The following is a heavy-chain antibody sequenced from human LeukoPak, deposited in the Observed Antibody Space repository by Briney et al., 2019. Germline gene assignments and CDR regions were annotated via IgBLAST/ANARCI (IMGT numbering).Heavy chain of an antibody. J-gene: IGHJ6*02. CDR3: ARDTVYYDSSGYYLNYYYGMDV. D-gene: IGHD3-22*01. Sequence: ASVKVSCKSSGYTFSNYGVTWVRQAPGQGLEWMGWISAYNGNTNYAQKLQGRVTMTTDTSTSTAYMELRSLRSDDTAVYYCARDTVYYDSSGYYLNYYYGMDVWGQGTTVTVSS. CDR2: ISAYNGNT. CDR1: GYTFSNYG. V-gene: IGHV1-18*01.